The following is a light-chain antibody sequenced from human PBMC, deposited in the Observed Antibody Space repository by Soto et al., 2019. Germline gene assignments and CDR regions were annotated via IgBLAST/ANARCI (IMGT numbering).Light chain of an antibody. Sequence: EIVLTQSPGTLSLSPGERATLSCRASQSVSSSYLAWYQQKPGQAPRLLIYGASSRATGIPDRFGGSGSGTDYPLTISRLEPEEFAVYCCQQYGSSPPFTFGPGTKVDI. CDR3: QQYGSSPPFT. CDR2: GAS. J-gene: IGKJ3*01. V-gene: IGKV3-20*01. CDR1: QSVSSSY.